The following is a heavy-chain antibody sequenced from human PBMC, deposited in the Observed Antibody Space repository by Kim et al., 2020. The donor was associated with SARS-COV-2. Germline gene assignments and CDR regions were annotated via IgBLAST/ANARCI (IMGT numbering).Heavy chain of an antibody. Sequence: GGSLRLSCEASGFAFSSYAMSWVRQAPGKGLEWVSAISGSGYSTYYADSVKGRFTISRDNSKSTLFLQLNSLRAEDTAVYYCAKKTIETNYYYGMDVWGQGTTVTVSS. V-gene: IGHV3-23*01. J-gene: IGHJ6*02. CDR3: AKKTIETNYYYGMDV. CDR2: ISGSGYST. CDR1: GFAFSSYA. D-gene: IGHD3-9*01.